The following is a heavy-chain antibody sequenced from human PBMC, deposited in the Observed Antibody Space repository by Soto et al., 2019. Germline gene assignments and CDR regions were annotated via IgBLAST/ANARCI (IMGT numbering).Heavy chain of an antibody. CDR1: GGTFSSYA. J-gene: IGHJ3*02. D-gene: IGHD2-2*01. CDR2: IIHTFGTA. Sequence: SVKVSCKASGGTFSSYAISWVRQAPGQGLEWMGGIIHTFGTANYAQKFQGRVTITADESTSTAYMELSSLRSEDTAVYYCARAWEAMRDAFDIWGQGPMVTVSS. CDR3: ARAWEAMRDAFDI. V-gene: IGHV1-69*13.